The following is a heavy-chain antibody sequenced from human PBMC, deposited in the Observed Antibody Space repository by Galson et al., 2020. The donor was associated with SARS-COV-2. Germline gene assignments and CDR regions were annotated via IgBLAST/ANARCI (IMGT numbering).Heavy chain of an antibody. Sequence: GESLKISCASSGFTFSTSEMNWVRQAPGKGLEWLAYINGGGSSIVYADSVKGRFTISRDNAKNSLYLQMSSLRPDDTAVYYCARGGPSIVVLTARGEPFDYWGQGTLVTVSS. CDR1: GFTFSTSE. CDR3: ARGGPSIVVLTARGEPFDY. J-gene: IGHJ4*02. V-gene: IGHV3-48*03. D-gene: IGHD2-21*02. CDR2: INGGGSSI.